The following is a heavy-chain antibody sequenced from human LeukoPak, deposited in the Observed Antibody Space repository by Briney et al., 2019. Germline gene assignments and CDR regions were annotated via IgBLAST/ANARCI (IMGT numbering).Heavy chain of an antibody. CDR2: ISSSSSYI. V-gene: IGHV3-21*01. CDR1: GFTFSSYS. Sequence: PGGSLRLSCAASGFTFSSYSMNWVRQAPGKGLEWVSSISSSSSYIYYADSVKGRFTISRDNAKNSLYLQMNSLRAEDTAVYYCARRKGQWLAPFDYWGQGTLVTVSS. D-gene: IGHD6-19*01. J-gene: IGHJ4*02. CDR3: ARRKGQWLAPFDY.